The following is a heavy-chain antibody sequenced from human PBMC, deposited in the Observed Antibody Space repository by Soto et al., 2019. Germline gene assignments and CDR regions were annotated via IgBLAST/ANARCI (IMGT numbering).Heavy chain of an antibody. J-gene: IGHJ5*02. V-gene: IGHV5-51*01. CDR1: GYSFTSYW. Sequence: GESLKISCNGSGYSFTSYWIGWVRQMPGKGLEWMGIIYPGDSDTRYSPSFQGQVTISADKSISTAYLQWSSLKASDTAMYYCARQTPYYDFWSRYYTGGGWFDPWGQGTLVTVYS. D-gene: IGHD3-3*01. CDR2: IYPGDSDT. CDR3: ARQTPYYDFWSRYYTGGGWFDP.